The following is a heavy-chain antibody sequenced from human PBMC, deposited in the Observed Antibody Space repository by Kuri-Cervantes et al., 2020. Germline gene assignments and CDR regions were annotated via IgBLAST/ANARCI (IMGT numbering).Heavy chain of an antibody. J-gene: IGHJ3*02. CDR1: GGTFSSYA. CDR2: IIPIFGTA. D-gene: IGHD5-18*01. Sequence: SVKVSCKASGGTFSSYAISWVRQAPGQGLEWMGGIIPIFGTANYAQKFQGRVTITADESTSTAYMELSSLRSEDTAVYYCARERGYSYGLSAFDIWGQGTMVTVSS. V-gene: IGHV1-69*13. CDR3: ARERGYSYGLSAFDI.